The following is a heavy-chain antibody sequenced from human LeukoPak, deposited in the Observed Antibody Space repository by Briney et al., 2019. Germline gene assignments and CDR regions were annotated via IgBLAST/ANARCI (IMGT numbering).Heavy chain of an antibody. CDR1: GGSISSSSYY. J-gene: IGHJ4*02. CDR3: ARHGGRFYYDSSGQIFDY. V-gene: IGHV4-39*01. Sequence: SETLSLTCTVSGGSISSSSYYWGWLRQPPGKGLEWIGSISYSWSTYYNPSLKSRVTISVDTSKNQFSLKLSSVTAADTAVYYCARHGGRFYYDSSGQIFDYGGQGTLVTVSS. CDR2: ISYSWST. D-gene: IGHD3-22*01.